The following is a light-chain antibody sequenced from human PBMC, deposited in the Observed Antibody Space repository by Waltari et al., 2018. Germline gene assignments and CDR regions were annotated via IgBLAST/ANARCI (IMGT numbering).Light chain of an antibody. CDR2: RVS. CDR1: QSLVHSDGNTH. CDR3: MQGTHWPYT. V-gene: IGKV2-30*02. J-gene: IGKJ2*01. Sequence: DVVMTQSPLSLPVTLGQPASISCKSSQSLVHSDGNTHLNWFQQRPGQSPRRLIYRVSNRHSGVPDRLSGSRSDTDFTLKISTVEAGDVGVYYCMQGTHWPYTFGQGTKLDIK.